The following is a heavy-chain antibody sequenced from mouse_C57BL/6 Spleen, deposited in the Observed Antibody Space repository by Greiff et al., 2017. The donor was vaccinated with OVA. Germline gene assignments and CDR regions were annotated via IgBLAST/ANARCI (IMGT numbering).Heavy chain of an antibody. D-gene: IGHD2-4*01. CDR1: GYTFTSYW. J-gene: IGHJ2*01. V-gene: IGHV1-55*01. CDR3: AGHDYDGPYFDY. Sequence: VQLQQSGAELVKPGASVKMSCKASGYTFTSYWITWVKQRPGQGLEWIGDIYPGSGSTNYNEKFKSKATLTVDTSSSTAYMQLSSLTSEDSAVYYCAGHDYDGPYFDYWGQGTTLTVSS. CDR2: IYPGSGST.